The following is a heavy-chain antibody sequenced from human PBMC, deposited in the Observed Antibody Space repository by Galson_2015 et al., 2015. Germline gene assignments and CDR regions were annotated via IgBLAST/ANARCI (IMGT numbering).Heavy chain of an antibody. CDR2: IYGDDDK. Sequence: PALVKPTQTLTLTCTFSGFSLSISGVGVGWIRQPPGKALEWLALIYGDDDKRYSPSLKSRLTITKDTSKNQVVLTMTNMDPVDTATYYCAHRWELPPVYYFDYWGQGTLVTVSS. J-gene: IGHJ4*02. V-gene: IGHV2-5*02. CDR3: AHRWELPPVYYFDY. CDR1: GFSLSISGVG. D-gene: IGHD1-26*01.